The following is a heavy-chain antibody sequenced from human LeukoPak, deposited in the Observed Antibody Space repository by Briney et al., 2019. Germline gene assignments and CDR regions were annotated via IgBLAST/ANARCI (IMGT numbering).Heavy chain of an antibody. CDR1: GFTFSVYA. CDR2: IGGGPV. Sequence: GGSLRLSCAASGFTFSVYAMTWVRQAPGKGLEWVSTIGGGPVYYADSVKGRFTISRDNSKNTLYLQMNSLRAEDTAVYYCAKSRDYSNSPFDYWGQGTLVTVSS. V-gene: IGHV3-23*01. J-gene: IGHJ4*02. D-gene: IGHD4-11*01. CDR3: AKSRDYSNSPFDY.